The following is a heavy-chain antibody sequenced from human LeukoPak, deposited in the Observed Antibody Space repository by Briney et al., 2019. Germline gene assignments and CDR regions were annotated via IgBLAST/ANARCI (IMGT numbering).Heavy chain of an antibody. D-gene: IGHD2-15*01. V-gene: IGHV4-61*02. CDR3: ARDHAAFDY. J-gene: IGHJ4*02. CDR2: IYTSGST. Sequence: ASETLSLTCTVSGGSISSGSYYWSWIRQPAGKGLEWIGRIYTSGSTNYNPSLKSRVTISVDTSKNQFSLKLSSVTAADTAVYYCARDHAAFDYWGQGTLVTVSS. CDR1: GGSISSGSYY.